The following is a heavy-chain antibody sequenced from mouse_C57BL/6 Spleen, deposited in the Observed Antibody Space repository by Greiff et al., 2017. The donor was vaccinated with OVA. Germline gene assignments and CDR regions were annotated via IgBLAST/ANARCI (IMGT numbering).Heavy chain of an antibody. CDR1: GYAFSSSW. J-gene: IGHJ4*01. D-gene: IGHD2-2*01. CDR3: ARDYGYDIYAMDY. V-gene: IGHV1-82*01. CDR2: IYPGDGDP. Sequence: VKLQESGPELVKPGASVKISCKASGYAFSSSWMNWVKQRPGTGLEWIGRIYPGDGDPNYNGKFKGKATLTADKSSSTAYMQLSSLTSEDSAVYFCARDYGYDIYAMDYWGQGTSVTVSS.